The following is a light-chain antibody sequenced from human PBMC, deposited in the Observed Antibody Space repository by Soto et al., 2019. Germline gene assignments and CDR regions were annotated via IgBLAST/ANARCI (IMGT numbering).Light chain of an antibody. CDR1: QTISNW. J-gene: IGKJ1*01. Sequence: IQMTQSPSTLSSSVGDRVTITCRASQTISNWLAWYQQKPGKAPKLLIYKASTLESAVPSRFSGSGSGTEFTLTISGLQPEDFATYYCQQYESYRAFGQGTKVDIK. CDR3: QQYESYRA. CDR2: KAS. V-gene: IGKV1-5*03.